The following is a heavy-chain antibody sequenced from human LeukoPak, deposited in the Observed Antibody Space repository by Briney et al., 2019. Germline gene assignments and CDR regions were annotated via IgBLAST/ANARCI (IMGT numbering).Heavy chain of an antibody. CDR1: GFTFSRYG. J-gene: IGHJ4*02. CDR3: ARDPGYCSGGSCYGYFDY. Sequence: GRSLRLSCAASGFTFSRYGMHWVRQAPGKGLEWVAVIWYDGSNKYYADSVKGRFTISRDNSKNTLYLQMNSLRAEDTAVYYCARDPGYCSGGSCYGYFDYWGQGTLVTVSS. D-gene: IGHD2-15*01. CDR2: IWYDGSNK. V-gene: IGHV3-33*08.